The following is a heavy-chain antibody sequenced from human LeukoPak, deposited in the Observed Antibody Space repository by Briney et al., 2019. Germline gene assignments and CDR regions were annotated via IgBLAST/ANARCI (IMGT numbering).Heavy chain of an antibody. D-gene: IGHD2-2*01. CDR3: ARDMPLPDY. CDR1: GLTLSGYW. J-gene: IGHJ4*02. Sequence: GGSLRLSCAASGLTLSGYWMHWVRQAPGKGLVWVSRINGGASSTSYADSVKGRFTISRDNAKSTLYLQMNSLRVEDTAVYYCARDMPLPDYWGQGTLVTVSS. CDR2: INGGASST. V-gene: IGHV3-74*01.